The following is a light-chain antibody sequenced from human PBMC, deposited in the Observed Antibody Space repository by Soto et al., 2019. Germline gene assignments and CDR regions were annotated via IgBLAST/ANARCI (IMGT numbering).Light chain of an antibody. J-gene: IGKJ4*01. Sequence: DIQMTQSPASLSASVGDRVTINCRASDNIGSTLNWYQLQPGRAPKLLIYAASSLQSGVPSRFSGSGSGTKFTLTISSLQTEDFATYFCQQSYRILTFGGGTWV. CDR2: AAS. CDR3: QQSYRILT. V-gene: IGKV1-39*01. CDR1: DNIGST.